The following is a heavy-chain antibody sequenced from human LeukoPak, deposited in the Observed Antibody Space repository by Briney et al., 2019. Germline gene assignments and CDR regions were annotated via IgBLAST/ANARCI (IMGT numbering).Heavy chain of an antibody. CDR3: ARAPHRNLLLNYDYVFDY. V-gene: IGHV1-8*03. CDR2: MNPNSGNT. D-gene: IGHD3-16*01. J-gene: IGHJ4*02. CDR1: GYTFSSYD. Sequence: GASVKVSCKASGYTFSSYDINWVRQASGQGLEWMGWMNPNSGNTDYARKFQGRVTFTRDTSITTAYMELSSLGSEDTAVYYCARAPHRNLLLNYDYVFDYWGQGTLVTVSS.